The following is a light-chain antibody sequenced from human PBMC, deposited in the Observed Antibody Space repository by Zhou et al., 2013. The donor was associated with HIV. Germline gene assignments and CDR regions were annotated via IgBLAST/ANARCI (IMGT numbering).Light chain of an antibody. CDR2: AAS. J-gene: IGKJ4*01. CDR1: RGISSW. Sequence: DIQMTQSPSSVSASVGDRVTITCRATRGISSWLVWYQQKPGKAPTLLIYAASILQSGVPSRFSGSGSGTDFTLTISSLQPEDFATYYCQQANSFPLTFGGGTKVEIK. V-gene: IGKV1-12*01. CDR3: QQANSFPLT.